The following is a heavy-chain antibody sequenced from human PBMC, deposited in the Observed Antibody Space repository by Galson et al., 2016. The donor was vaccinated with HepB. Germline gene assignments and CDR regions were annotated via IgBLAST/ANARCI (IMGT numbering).Heavy chain of an antibody. CDR2: INQDGREM. CDR3: ADMGATDDY. V-gene: IGHV3-7*01. D-gene: IGHD1-26*01. Sequence: PLGLSGAASGFSFSNSWMSWVRQTPGKGLEWVANINQDGREMSYGDSVKGRFTISRDNAKKSLYLQMNSLRVEDTAVYYCADMGATDDYWGQGTLVTVSS. J-gene: IGHJ4*02. CDR1: GFSFSNSW.